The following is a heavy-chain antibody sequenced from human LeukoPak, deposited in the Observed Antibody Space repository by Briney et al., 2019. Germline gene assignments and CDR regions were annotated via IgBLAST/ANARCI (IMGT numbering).Heavy chain of an antibody. V-gene: IGHV4-34*01. CDR3: ARSFWSGYYPGNWFDP. CDR1: GGSFSGYY. Sequence: SETLSLTCAVYGGSFSGYYWSWIRQPPGKGLEWIGEINHSGSTNYNPSLKSRVTISVDTSKNQFSLKLSSVTAADTVVYYCARSFWSGYYPGNWFDPWGQGTLVTVSS. D-gene: IGHD3-3*01. CDR2: INHSGST. J-gene: IGHJ5*02.